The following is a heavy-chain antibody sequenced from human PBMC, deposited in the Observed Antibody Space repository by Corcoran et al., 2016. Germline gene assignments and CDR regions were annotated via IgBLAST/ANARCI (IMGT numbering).Heavy chain of an antibody. V-gene: IGHV4-34*01. Sequence: QVQLQQWGAGLLKPSETLSLTCAVYGGSFSGYYWSWIRQPPGKGLEWIGEINHSGSTNYNPSLKSRVTISVDTSKNQFYLKLSSVTAADTAVYYCARGYYGSGSYYRTRWFDPWGQGTLVTVSS. CDR3: ARGYYGSGSYYRTRWFDP. D-gene: IGHD3-10*01. CDR1: GGSFSGYY. J-gene: IGHJ5*02. CDR2: INHSGST.